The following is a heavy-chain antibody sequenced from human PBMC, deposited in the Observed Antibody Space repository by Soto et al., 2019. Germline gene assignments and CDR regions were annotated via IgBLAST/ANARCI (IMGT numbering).Heavy chain of an antibody. D-gene: IGHD6-13*01. CDR3: ARQGMAAAGTDPNYYYYGMDV. V-gene: IGHV5-51*01. Sequence: GESLKISCKGSEYRFNSYWIGWVRQMPGKGLEWIGMIYPGDSDTRYSPSFQGQVTISADKSISTAYLQWSSLKASDTAMYYCARQGMAAAGTDPNYYYYGMDVWGQGTTVTVSS. J-gene: IGHJ6*02. CDR1: EYRFNSYW. CDR2: IYPGDSDT.